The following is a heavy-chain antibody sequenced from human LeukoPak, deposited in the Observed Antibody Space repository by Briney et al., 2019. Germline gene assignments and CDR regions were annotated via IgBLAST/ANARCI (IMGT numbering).Heavy chain of an antibody. CDR1: GFTFSSYG. CDR3: AKDLPEIIVEYYFDY. CDR2: ISYDGSNK. J-gene: IGHJ4*02. D-gene: IGHD3-22*01. Sequence: GGSLRLSCAASGFTFSSYGMHWVRQAPGKGLEWVAVISYDGSNKYYADSVKGRFTISRDNSKNTLYLQMNSLRAEDTAVYYCAKDLPEIIVEYYFDYWGQGTLVTVSP. V-gene: IGHV3-30*18.